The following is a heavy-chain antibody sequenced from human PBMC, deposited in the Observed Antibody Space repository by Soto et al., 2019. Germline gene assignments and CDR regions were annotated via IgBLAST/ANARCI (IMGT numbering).Heavy chain of an antibody. CDR3: VRRNGLTVAGIRQFDY. D-gene: IGHD6-19*01. V-gene: IGHV3-23*01. Sequence: PGGSLRLSCGASGFTFSVYAMTWVRQAPGKGLEWVSTISGSSGSTYFADSVKGRFTMSRDNSNNTLYLQMNRLRAEDTAVYFCVRRNGLTVAGIRQFDYWGPGTLVTVSS. J-gene: IGHJ4*02. CDR2: ISGSSGST. CDR1: GFTFSVYA.